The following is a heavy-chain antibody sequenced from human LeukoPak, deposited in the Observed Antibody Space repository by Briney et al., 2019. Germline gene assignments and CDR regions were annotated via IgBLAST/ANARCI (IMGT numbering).Heavy chain of an antibody. V-gene: IGHV3-23*01. D-gene: IGHD3-22*01. J-gene: IGHJ4*02. CDR2: ISGSGGST. CDR1: GFTFSSYA. CDR3: ASSNEFYYDTSTYVDY. Sequence: GGSLRLSCAASGFTFSSYAMSWVRQAPGKGLEWVSAISGSGGSTYYADSVKGRFTISRDTSKNTLYLEMNSLRAEDTAVYYCASSNEFYYDTSTYVDYWGQGTLVTVSS.